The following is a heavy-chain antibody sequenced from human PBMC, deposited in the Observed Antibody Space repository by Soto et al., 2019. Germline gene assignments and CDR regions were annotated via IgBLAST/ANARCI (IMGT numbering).Heavy chain of an antibody. CDR2: IWYDGSNK. CDR1: GFTFSSYG. CDR3: ARSAAAGTYFDY. Sequence: QVQLVESGGGVVQPGRSLRLSCAASGFTFSSYGMHWVHQAPGKGLEWVAVIWYDGSNKYYADSVKGRFTISRDNSKNTLYLQMNSLRAEDTAVYYCARSAAAGTYFDYWGQGTLVTVSS. V-gene: IGHV3-33*01. D-gene: IGHD6-13*01. J-gene: IGHJ4*02.